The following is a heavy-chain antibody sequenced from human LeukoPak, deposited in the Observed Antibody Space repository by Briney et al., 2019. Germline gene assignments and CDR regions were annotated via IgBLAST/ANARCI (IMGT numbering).Heavy chain of an antibody. J-gene: IGHJ4*02. CDR1: GYTLTELS. V-gene: IGHV1-24*01. CDR2: FDPEDGET. D-gene: IGHD2-21*02. Sequence: ASVKVSCKFSGYTLTELSMHWVRQAPGKGPEWMGGFDPEDGETIYAQKFQGRVTMTEDTSTDTAYMELSSLRSEDTAVYYCATAPPYCGGDCYSSFDYWGQGTLVTVSS. CDR3: ATAPPYCGGDCYSSFDY.